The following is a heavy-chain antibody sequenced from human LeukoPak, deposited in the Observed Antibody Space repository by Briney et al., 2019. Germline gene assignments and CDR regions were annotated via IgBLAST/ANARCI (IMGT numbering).Heavy chain of an antibody. J-gene: IGHJ6*03. CDR1: GGSISSSHYY. Sequence: KASETLSLTCTVSGGSISSSHYYWGWIRQPPGKGLEWIGSIYYSGTTYYNPSLESRVTLSDDTSKNRFSLMLTSVTAADTAVYYCARQSSDYYYYYIDVWGEGTRSSSP. V-gene: IGHV4-39*01. CDR3: ARQSSDYYYYYIDV. CDR2: IYYSGTT.